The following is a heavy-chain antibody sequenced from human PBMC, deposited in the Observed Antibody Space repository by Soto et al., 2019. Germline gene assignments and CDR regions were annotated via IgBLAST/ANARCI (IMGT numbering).Heavy chain of an antibody. CDR2: ISGSGGST. J-gene: IGHJ4*02. CDR3: AKGREIRIAVAGPFDY. Sequence: XXSLRLSFAASGFTFSSYAMRWVPQAPGKGLEWVSAISGSGGSTYYADSVKGRFTISRDNSKNTLYLQMNSLRAEDTAVYYCAKGREIRIAVAGPFDYWGQGTLVTVSS. V-gene: IGHV3-23*01. D-gene: IGHD6-19*01. CDR1: GFTFSSYA.